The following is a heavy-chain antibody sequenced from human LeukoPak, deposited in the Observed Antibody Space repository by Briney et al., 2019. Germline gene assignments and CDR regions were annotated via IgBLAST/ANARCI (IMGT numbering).Heavy chain of an antibody. D-gene: IGHD1-26*01. CDR1: GGSIGRYW. V-gene: IGHV4-59*08. J-gene: IGHJ3*02. Sequence: PSETLSLTCRVSGGSIGRYWWSWIRQPPGKGPEWIWYIYYTGGTNCNPSLKRRVTISLDMSKNRLSLKLRSVTAADTAVYYCARQDSGTYLNPLDIWGQGTVVTVSS. CDR2: IYYTGGT. CDR3: ARQDSGTYLNPLDI.